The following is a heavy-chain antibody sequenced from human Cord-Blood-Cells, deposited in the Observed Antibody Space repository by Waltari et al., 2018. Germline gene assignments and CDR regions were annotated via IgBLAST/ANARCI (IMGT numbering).Heavy chain of an antibody. V-gene: IGHV4-39*01. CDR3: ARRTLTGDMDY. Sequence: QLQLQESGPGLVKPSETLSLTYTVSGGSISSSSYYWGWIRQPPGKGLEWIGSIYYSGSTYYNPSLKSRVTISVDTSKNQFSLKLSSVTAADTAVYYCARRTLTGDMDYWGQGTLVTVSS. D-gene: IGHD7-27*01. CDR2: IYYSGST. J-gene: IGHJ4*02. CDR1: GGSISSSSYY.